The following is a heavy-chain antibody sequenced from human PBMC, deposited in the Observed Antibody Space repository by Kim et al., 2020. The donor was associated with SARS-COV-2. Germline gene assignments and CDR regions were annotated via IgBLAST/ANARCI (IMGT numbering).Heavy chain of an antibody. V-gene: IGHV1-18*04. D-gene: IGHD6-6*01. Sequence: ASVKVSCKASGYTFTSYGISWVRQAPVGGRVWLGWLCACPGRTNYAQKLQGRVTMTTDTSTSTAYMGLRSLRSDDTAVYYCARDGGQLVGDYWGQGTLVTVSS. J-gene: IGHJ4*02. CDR1: GYTFTSYG. CDR3: ARDGGQLVGDY. CDR2: LCACPGRT.